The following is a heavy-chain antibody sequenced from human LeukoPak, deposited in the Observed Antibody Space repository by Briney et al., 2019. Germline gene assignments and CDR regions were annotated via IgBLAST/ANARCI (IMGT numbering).Heavy chain of an antibody. V-gene: IGHV3-23*01. CDR1: GLTFSSYG. CDR3: AKGGLGSNDY. Sequence: GGSPTLSCAASGLTFSSYGMGWVRQAPGKGLEWVSAISGSGGSTYYADSVKGRFTISRDNSKNTLYLQMNSLRAEDTALYYCAKGGLGSNDYWGEGTRVRLSS. CDR2: ISGSGGST. J-gene: IGHJ4*02. D-gene: IGHD1-26*01.